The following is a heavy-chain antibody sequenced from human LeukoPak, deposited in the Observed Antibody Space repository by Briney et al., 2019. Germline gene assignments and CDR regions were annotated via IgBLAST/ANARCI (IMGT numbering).Heavy chain of an antibody. D-gene: IGHD3-22*01. CDR1: GFTFSSYG. J-gene: IGHJ4*02. CDR2: ISYDGSNK. V-gene: IGHV3-30*18. CDR3: AKDVQMVVVIEYYFDY. Sequence: GGSLRLSCAASGFTFSSYGMHWGREAPGKGLEWVAVISYDGSNKYYADSVKGRFTISRDNSKNTLYLQMNSLRAEDTAVYYCAKDVQMVVVIEYYFDYWGQGTLVTVSS.